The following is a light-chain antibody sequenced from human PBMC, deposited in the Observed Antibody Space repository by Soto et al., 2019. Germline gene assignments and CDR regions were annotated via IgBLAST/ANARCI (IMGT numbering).Light chain of an antibody. V-gene: IGKV3-15*01. CDR2: GAS. Sequence: EIVMTQSPATLSVSPGERATLSCRASQSVSSKLDWYQQKPGQPPRLLIYGASTRATGIPARFSGSGSGTEFTLTISSLQSEDFVVYYCQQYDDWYTFGQGTKVEIK. CDR3: QQYDDWYT. J-gene: IGKJ2*01. CDR1: QSVSSK.